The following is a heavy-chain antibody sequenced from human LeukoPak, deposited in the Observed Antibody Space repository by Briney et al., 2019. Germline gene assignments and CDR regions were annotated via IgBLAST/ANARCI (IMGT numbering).Heavy chain of an antibody. CDR2: IYSSSST. J-gene: IGHJ4*02. CDR3: ALGYSYGCFDY. Sequence: PGGSLRLSCAASGFTDSSNYMGWVRQAPGKGLEWVSVIYSSSSTYYADSVKGRFTISRDNSKNTLYLQMNSLRAEDTAVFYCALGYSYGCFDYWGQGTLVTVSS. D-gene: IGHD5-18*01. CDR1: GFTDSSNY. V-gene: IGHV3-66*01.